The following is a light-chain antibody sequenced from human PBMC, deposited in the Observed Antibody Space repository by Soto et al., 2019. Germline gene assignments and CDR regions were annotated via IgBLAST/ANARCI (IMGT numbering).Light chain of an antibody. V-gene: IGKV3-15*01. CDR1: QSVTST. J-gene: IGKJ1*01. CDR3: QQYDNWWT. Sequence: EIVMTQSPATLSVSPGERATLSCRASQSVTSTLAWYQKKPGQAPRLLIYGASTRATGIPARFSGSGSGTDFTLTISSLQSEDFAVYYCQQYDNWWTFGQGTRVEIK. CDR2: GAS.